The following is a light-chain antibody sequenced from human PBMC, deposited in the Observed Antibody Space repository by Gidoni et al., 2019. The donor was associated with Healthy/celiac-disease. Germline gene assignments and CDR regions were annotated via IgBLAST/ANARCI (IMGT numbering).Light chain of an antibody. V-gene: IGLV3-1*01. J-gene: IGLJ2*01. CDR3: QAWDSSTVV. CDR1: KLGDKY. Sequence: SYELTQPTSVSVSPGQTASITCSGDKLGDKYACWYQQKPCQSPVLVIYQDSKRPSGSPERFSGSNSGNTATLTISGTQAMDEADYYCQAWDSSTVVFGGGTKLTVL. CDR2: QDS.